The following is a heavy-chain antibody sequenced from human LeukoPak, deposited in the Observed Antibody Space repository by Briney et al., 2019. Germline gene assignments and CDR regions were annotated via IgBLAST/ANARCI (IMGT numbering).Heavy chain of an antibody. D-gene: IGHD2-2*01. Sequence: SETLSLTCAVYGGSFSGYYWSWIRQPPGKGLEWIGEIDHSGSTDYNPSLKSRVNISLDTSKNQFSLKLSSVTAADTAVYYCARQVDVGCSSTSCYGHGAFDIWGQGTLVTVSS. V-gene: IGHV4-34*01. CDR3: ARQVDVGCSSTSCYGHGAFDI. J-gene: IGHJ3*02. CDR1: GGSFSGYY. CDR2: IDHSGST.